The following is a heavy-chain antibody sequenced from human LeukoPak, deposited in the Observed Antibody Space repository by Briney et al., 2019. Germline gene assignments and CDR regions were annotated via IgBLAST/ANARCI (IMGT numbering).Heavy chain of an antibody. D-gene: IGHD1-26*01. V-gene: IGHV3-20*04. CDR3: ARRSVAGATTGYYYDS. CDR2: INWNGDNP. CDR1: GFTFEDYG. J-gene: IGHJ4*02. Sequence: GGSLRLSCEASGFTFEDYGMTWVRQRPGKGLEYVCEINWNGDNPVYENSLRGRFTISRDNAKNSVYLQMSSLRVDDTAFYYCARRSVAGATTGYYYDSWGQGTLVTVSS.